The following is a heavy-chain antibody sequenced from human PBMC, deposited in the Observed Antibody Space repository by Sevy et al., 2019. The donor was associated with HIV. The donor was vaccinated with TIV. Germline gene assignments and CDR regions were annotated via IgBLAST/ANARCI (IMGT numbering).Heavy chain of an antibody. Sequence: GGSLGLSCAASGFTFNDYALHWVRQAPGKGLEWVAIISSDGDNTYYADTVKGRFTISRDNSKNTVYLQMNRLRAEDTAFYYCVREGAPYRNIRYCSGNNCFYNWFDPWGQGTLVTVSS. CDR3: VREGAPYRNIRYCSGNNCFYNWFDP. D-gene: IGHD2-15*01. CDR2: ISSDGDNT. CDR1: GFTFNDYA. V-gene: IGHV3-30-3*01. J-gene: IGHJ5*02.